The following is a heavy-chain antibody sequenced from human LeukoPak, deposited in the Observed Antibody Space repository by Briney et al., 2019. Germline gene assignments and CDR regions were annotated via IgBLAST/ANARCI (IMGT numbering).Heavy chain of an antibody. CDR1: GFTFDDYA. Sequence: PGGSLRLSCAASGFTFDDYAMHWVRQAPGKGLEWVSGISWNSGSIGYADSVKGRFTISRDNSKNTLYLQMNSLRAEDTALYHCARDGYSSSWSDAFDIWGQGTMVTVSS. V-gene: IGHV3-9*01. D-gene: IGHD6-13*01. J-gene: IGHJ3*02. CDR3: ARDGYSSSWSDAFDI. CDR2: ISWNSGSI.